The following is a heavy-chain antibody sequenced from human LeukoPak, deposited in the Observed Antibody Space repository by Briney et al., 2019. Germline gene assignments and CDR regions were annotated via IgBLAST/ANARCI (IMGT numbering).Heavy chain of an antibody. CDR3: ARARIAAADKLYWYFDL. V-gene: IGHV4-59*01. CDR1: GGSISSYY. J-gene: IGHJ2*01. D-gene: IGHD6-13*01. CDR2: IYYTGST. Sequence: PSETLSLTCTVSGGSISSYYWSWLRQPPGKGLEWIAYIYYTGSTNYNPSLKSRVTISVDTSKNQFSLKLSSVTAADTAVYYCARARIAAADKLYWYFDLWGGGTLVTVSS.